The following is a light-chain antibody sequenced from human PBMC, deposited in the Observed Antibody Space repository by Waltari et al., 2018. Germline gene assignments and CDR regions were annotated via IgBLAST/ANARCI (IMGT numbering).Light chain of an antibody. Sequence: IQLTQSPSPLSASVGDRFTITCRASQGISSYFAWYHQKPGKAPKLLIYAATTLQSWVPSRFSGSGSGTDFTLTISSLQHEDVATYYCQQLNSYPSWTFGQGTKVEIK. CDR2: AAT. V-gene: IGKV1-9*01. CDR1: QGISSY. J-gene: IGKJ1*01. CDR3: QQLNSYPSWT.